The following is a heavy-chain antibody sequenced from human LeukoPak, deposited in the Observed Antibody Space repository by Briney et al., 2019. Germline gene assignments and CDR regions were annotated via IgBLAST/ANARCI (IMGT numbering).Heavy chain of an antibody. V-gene: IGHV4-59*12. CDR1: GGSISSYY. CDR2: IYYSGST. J-gene: IGHJ4*02. Sequence: SETLSLTCTVSGGSISSYYWSWIRQPPGKGLEWIGYIYYSGSTNYNPSLKSRVTISVDTSKNQFSLKLSSVTAADTAVYYCARGSNIQDIVVVVAATSPPYYFDYWGQGTLVTVSS. CDR3: ARGSNIQDIVVVVAATSPPYYFDY. D-gene: IGHD2-15*01.